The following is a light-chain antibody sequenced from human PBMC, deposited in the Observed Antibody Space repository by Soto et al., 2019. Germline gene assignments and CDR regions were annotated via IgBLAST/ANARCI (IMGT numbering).Light chain of an antibody. Sequence: DIVMTQSPDSLAVSLGERATINCKSSQSVLSSSNNKNYLAWYQQKPGQPPNLLIYWASTRESGVPDRFSGSGSGTDFNLTISSLQAEDVAVYYGQQYYSTPRTFGQGTKVEIK. J-gene: IGKJ1*01. CDR1: QSVLSSSNNKNY. CDR2: WAS. V-gene: IGKV4-1*01. CDR3: QQYYSTPRT.